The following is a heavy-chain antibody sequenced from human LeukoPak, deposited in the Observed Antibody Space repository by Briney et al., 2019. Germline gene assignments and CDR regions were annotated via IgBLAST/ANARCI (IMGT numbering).Heavy chain of an antibody. J-gene: IGHJ6*03. CDR3: ASTLCSGDNCYFDYYYYMDV. D-gene: IGHD2-15*01. CDR1: GFTFSSYS. Sequence: GGSLRLSCAASGFTFSSYSMNWVRQAPEKGLEWVSYIDGRGSTIYYADSVKGRFTVSRDNAKNSLYLQTNSLRAEDTAVYYCASTLCSGDNCYFDYYYYMDVWGKGTTVTISS. CDR2: IDGRGSTI. V-gene: IGHV3-48*01.